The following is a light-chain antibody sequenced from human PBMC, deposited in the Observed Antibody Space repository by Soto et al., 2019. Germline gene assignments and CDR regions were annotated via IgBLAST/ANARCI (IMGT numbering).Light chain of an antibody. CDR3: ETWDSNTPWV. CDR2: LEGSGSY. V-gene: IGLV4-60*02. J-gene: IGLJ3*02. Sequence: QSVLTQSSSASASLGSSVKLTCTLSSGHSSYIIAWHQQQPGKAPRYLMKLEGSGSYNKGSGVPDRFSGSSSGADRYLTISSLQFEDEADYYCETWDSNTPWVFGGGTKVTVL. CDR1: SGHSSYI.